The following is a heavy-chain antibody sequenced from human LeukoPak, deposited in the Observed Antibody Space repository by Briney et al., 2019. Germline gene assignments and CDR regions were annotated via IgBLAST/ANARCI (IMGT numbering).Heavy chain of an antibody. CDR2: ISSSSGTI. CDR3: ARDQSDYYGSGSYSEGSY. CDR1: GFTFSTYS. D-gene: IGHD3-10*01. J-gene: IGHJ4*02. V-gene: IGHV3-48*02. Sequence: GGSLRLSCAASGFTFSTYSMKWVRHAPGEGLERVSYISSSSGTIYYADTVKGRFTISRDNAKNSLYLQMNGLRDEDTAVYYCARDQSDYYGSGSYSEGSYWGQGTLVTVSS.